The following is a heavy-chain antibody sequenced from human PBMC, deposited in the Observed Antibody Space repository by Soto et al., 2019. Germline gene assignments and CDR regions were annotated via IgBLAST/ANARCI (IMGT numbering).Heavy chain of an antibody. V-gene: IGHV1-69*13. J-gene: IGHJ6*02. CDR3: ASTWSKPYYYYYGMDV. D-gene: IGHD2-15*01. CDR1: GGPLSSHA. CDR2: IIPIFGTA. Sequence: SVKVSCNASGGPLSSHANRRGRQAPGQGLEWMGGIIPIFGTANYAQKFQGRVTITADESTSTAYMELSSLRSEDTAVYYCASTWSKPYYYYYGMDVWGQGTTVTVSS.